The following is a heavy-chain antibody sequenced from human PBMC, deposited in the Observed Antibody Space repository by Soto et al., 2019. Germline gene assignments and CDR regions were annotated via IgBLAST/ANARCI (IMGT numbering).Heavy chain of an antibody. CDR1: GGTFSSSA. CDR2: IIPVFGTA. J-gene: IGHJ6*02. D-gene: IGHD6-25*01. CDR3: ARERPERGKDV. V-gene: IGHV1-69*06. Sequence: QVQLVQSGAEVKKPGSSVKFSCKASGGTFSSSAISWVRQAPGQGLEWMGAIIPVFGTAHYAQKFQGRVTTTADKPTSTAYMELSRLRSEDTAVYCCARERPERGKDVWGQGTKVTVSS.